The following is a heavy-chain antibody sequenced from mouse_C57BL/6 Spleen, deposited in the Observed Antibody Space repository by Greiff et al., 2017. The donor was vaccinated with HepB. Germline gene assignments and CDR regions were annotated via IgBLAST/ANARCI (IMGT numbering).Heavy chain of an antibody. J-gene: IGHJ4*01. CDR1: GFNIKDYY. CDR2: IDPEDGET. CDR3: ASAGSSHYYAMDY. D-gene: IGHD1-1*01. V-gene: IGHV14-2*01. Sequence: VQLQQSGAELVKPGASVKLSCTASGFNIKDYYMHWVKQRTEQGLEWIGRIDPEDGETKYAPKFQGKATITADKSSNQAYLQLSSLTSEDTAVYYCASAGSSHYYAMDYWGQGTSVTVSS.